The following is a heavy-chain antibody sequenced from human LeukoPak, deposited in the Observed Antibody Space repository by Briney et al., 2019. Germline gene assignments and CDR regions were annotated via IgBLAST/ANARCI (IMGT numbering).Heavy chain of an antibody. CDR3: ARDAPHQRFDY. J-gene: IGHJ4*02. Sequence: AASVNVSCKASGYTFIDYWIHWVRQAPGQWLERMVRIELNTGDTTSAQKFQGRVTMTRDTSISTLYLDLSGLGSDDTAVYYCARDAPHQRFDYWGQGTLVTVSS. CDR1: GYTFIDYW. CDR2: IELNTGDT. V-gene: IGHV1-2*02.